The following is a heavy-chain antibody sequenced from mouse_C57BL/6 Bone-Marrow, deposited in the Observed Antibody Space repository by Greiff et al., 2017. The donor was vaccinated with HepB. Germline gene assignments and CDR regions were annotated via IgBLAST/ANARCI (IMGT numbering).Heavy chain of an antibody. D-gene: IGHD2-2*01. Sequence: QVQLQQPGAELVKPGASVKVSCKASGYTFTSYWMHWVKQRPGQGLEWIGRIHPSDSDTNYNQKFKGKATLTVDKSSSTAYMQLSSLTSEDSAVYYCAMEELWLRRGRFAYWGQGTLVTVSA. V-gene: IGHV1-74*01. CDR1: GYTFTSYW. J-gene: IGHJ3*01. CDR3: AMEELWLRRGRFAY. CDR2: IHPSDSDT.